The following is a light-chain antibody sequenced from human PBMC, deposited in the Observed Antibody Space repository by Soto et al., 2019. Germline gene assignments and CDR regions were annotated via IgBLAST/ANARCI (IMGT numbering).Light chain of an antibody. V-gene: IGKV1-5*03. J-gene: IGKJ1*01. CDR3: QHYNSYSEA. CDR2: KAS. Sequence: DIQMTQSPSTLSGSVGDRVTITCRASQTISSWLAWYQQKPVKAPKLLIYKASTVKSGVPSRFSGSGSGTEFTLTISSLQPDDFATYYCQHYNSYSEAFGQVSKVELK. CDR1: QTISSW.